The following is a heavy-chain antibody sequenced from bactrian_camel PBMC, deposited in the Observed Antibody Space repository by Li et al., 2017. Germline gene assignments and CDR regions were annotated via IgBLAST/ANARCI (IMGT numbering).Heavy chain of an antibody. J-gene: IGHJ2*01. CDR2: ISSLGALT. V-gene: IGHV3S1*01. D-gene: IGHD6*01. Sequence: HVQLVESGGGSIQAGGSRRLSCTATSINVRMYSTYCLAWFRQSPGKGLEWVSSISSLGALTYYADSVKGRFTISRDNNKNTLYLQLNSLKTDDTAMYYCADGGSWFAVGTSYRPLEVWGQGTQVTVS. CDR1: SINVRMYSTYC. CDR3: ADGGSWFAVGTSYRPLEV.